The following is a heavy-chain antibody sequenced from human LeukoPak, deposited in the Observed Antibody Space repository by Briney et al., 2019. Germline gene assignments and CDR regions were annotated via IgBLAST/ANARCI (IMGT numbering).Heavy chain of an antibody. CDR2: MNPNRGDT. D-gene: IGHD7-27*01. CDR3: VRDIWGLPPDY. J-gene: IGHJ4*02. CDR1: GYTFTRYD. V-gene: IGHV1-8*03. Sequence: ASVKVSCKASGYTFTRYDINWVRQATGQGLEWMGWMNPNRGDTGYAQKFQGRVTITRNTSISTAYMELSSLRSEDTAVYYCVRDIWGLPPDYWGQGTLVTVSS.